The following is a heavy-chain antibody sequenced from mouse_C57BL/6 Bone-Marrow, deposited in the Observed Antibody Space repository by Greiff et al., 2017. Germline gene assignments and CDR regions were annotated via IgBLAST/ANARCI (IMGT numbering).Heavy chain of an antibody. CDR3: ARDDYYEND. CDR1: EYAFPSHD. J-gene: IGHJ2*01. D-gene: IGHD2-3*01. Sequence: EVMLVESGGGLVQPGESLKLSCASTEYAFPSHDMSWFRQTPEKRLELVAAFNSDGGSTYYPDTMESRFIISRDNTKNTLYLQMSSLRSEDTALDYCARDDYYENDWGQGTTLTVSS. CDR2: FNSDGGST. V-gene: IGHV5-2*01.